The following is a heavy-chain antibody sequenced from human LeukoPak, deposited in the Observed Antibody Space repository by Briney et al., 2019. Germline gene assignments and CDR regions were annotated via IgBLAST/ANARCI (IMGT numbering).Heavy chain of an antibody. D-gene: IGHD3-16*01. J-gene: IGHJ4*02. CDR1: GFTFSNAW. CDR3: VWHYFDY. CDR2: IKNKADGGTT. Sequence: GGSLRLSCATSGFTFSNAWMSWARQAPGKGLKWVGRIKNKADGGTTDYTVPVKGRFTISRDDAKNTLYLQMDSLISEDTAIYYCVWHYFDYWGQGALVTVSS. V-gene: IGHV3-15*01.